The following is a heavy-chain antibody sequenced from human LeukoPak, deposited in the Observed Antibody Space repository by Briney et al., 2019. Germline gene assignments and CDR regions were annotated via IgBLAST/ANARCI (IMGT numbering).Heavy chain of an antibody. V-gene: IGHV3-7*01. CDR2: IKQDGSEK. J-gene: IGHJ4*02. CDR1: GFTVSSNY. Sequence: PGGSLRLSCAASGFTVSSNYMSWVRQAPGKGLEWVANIKQDGSEKYYVDSVKGRFTISRDNAKNSLYLQMNSLRAEDTAVYYCASLDPVNDYWGQGTLVTVSS. D-gene: IGHD3/OR15-3a*01. CDR3: ASLDPVNDY.